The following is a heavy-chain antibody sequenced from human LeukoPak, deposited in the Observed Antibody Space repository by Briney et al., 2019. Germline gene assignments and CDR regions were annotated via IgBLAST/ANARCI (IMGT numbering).Heavy chain of an antibody. CDR1: GFTFSSYA. CDR2: ISSNGGST. D-gene: IGHD3-16*01. Sequence: GGSLRLSCSASGFTFSSYAMHWVRQAPGKGLEYVSAISSNGGSTYYADSVEGRFTISRDNAKNTLYLQMNSLRVEDTAVYYCASSPGSLGNFDIWGQGTMVTVSS. CDR3: ASSPGSLGNFDI. V-gene: IGHV3-64*04. J-gene: IGHJ3*02.